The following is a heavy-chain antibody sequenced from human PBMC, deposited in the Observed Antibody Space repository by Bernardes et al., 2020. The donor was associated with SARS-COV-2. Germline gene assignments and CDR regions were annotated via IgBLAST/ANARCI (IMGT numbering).Heavy chain of an antibody. CDR2: IKVYNGDI. J-gene: IGHJ6*02. Sequence: ASVKVSCKASGNTFIGDVVNWVRQAPGQRLEWMGWIKVYNGDIKYSQKFQGRVTITRDTSATSIYMEMKSLRSEDTAVYYCAREALVGDTDRLDVWGQGTTVTVSS. V-gene: IGHV1-3*01. D-gene: IGHD1-26*01. CDR1: GNTFIGDV. CDR3: AREALVGDTDRLDV.